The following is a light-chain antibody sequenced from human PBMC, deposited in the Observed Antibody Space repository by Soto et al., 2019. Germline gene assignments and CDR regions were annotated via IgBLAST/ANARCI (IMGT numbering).Light chain of an antibody. CDR1: QGIRHY. J-gene: IGKJ1*01. CDR3: QNFXXXPQT. CDR2: EAS. V-gene: IGKV1-27*01. Sequence: DIQMTQSPSSLSASVGDRVTITCRASQGIRHYLAWYQQKPGKVPKLLIYEASNLQSGVPSRFRGGGSGTEFTLTIXXXXXXDVATYYCQNFXXXPQTFGQ.